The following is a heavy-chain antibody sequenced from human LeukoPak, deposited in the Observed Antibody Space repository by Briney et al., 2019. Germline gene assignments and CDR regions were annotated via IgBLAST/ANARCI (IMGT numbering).Heavy chain of an antibody. Sequence: ASVKVSCKASVYNFNSYGIGWVRQAPRQGLEWMGWITAGNGNTNYAQKVQGRVTITTDTSTSTAYMELRSLRSDDTAVYFCARDLARGYSYGYNAFDIWGQGTMVTVSS. J-gene: IGHJ3*02. CDR1: VYNFNSYG. CDR2: ITAGNGNT. V-gene: IGHV1-18*01. D-gene: IGHD5-18*01. CDR3: ARDLARGYSYGYNAFDI.